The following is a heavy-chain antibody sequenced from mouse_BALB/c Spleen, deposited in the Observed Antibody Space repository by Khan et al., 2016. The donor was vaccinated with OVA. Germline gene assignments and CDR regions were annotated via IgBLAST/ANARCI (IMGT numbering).Heavy chain of an antibody. CDR1: GYIFTNYW. CDR3: AREEALYYFDY. CDR2: IYPGTDNT. D-gene: IGHD3-2*02. Sequence: QVQLKQSGAELVRPGASVKLSCKTSGYIFTNYWIHWVKQRSGKGLEWIARIYPGTDNTYYNEKLKDKATLTADKSSSTAYMQLSSLKSEDSAVYFCAREEALYYFDYWGQGTTLTVSS. J-gene: IGHJ2*01. V-gene: IGHV1-76*01.